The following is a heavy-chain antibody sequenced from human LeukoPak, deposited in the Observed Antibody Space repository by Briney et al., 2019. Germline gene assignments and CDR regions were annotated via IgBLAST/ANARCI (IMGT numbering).Heavy chain of an antibody. Sequence: GGPLRLSCAASGFTFSSSAMSWVRQAPGKELEWVSAISNNGGYTYYADSVQGRFTISRDNSKSTLCLQMNSLRAEDTAVYYCAKQLGYCSDGSCYFPYWGQGTLVTVSS. V-gene: IGHV3-23*01. J-gene: IGHJ4*02. CDR3: AKQLGYCSDGSCYFPY. CDR1: GFTFSSSA. CDR2: ISNNGGYT. D-gene: IGHD2-15*01.